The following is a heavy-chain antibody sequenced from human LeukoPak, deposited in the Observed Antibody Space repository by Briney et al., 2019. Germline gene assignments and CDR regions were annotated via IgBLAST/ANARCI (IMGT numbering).Heavy chain of an antibody. CDR2: MYYSGST. D-gene: IGHD3-22*01. CDR3: ARGSSAYYYDSSGYYDY. CDR1: GGSISSTSYY. V-gene: IGHV4-39*07. Sequence: PSETLSLTCTVSGGSISSTSYYWGWIRQPPGKGLEWIGSMYYSGSTYYNPSLKSRVTISVDTSKNQFSLKLSSVTAADTAVYYCARGSSAYYYDSSGYYDYWGHGTLVTVSS. J-gene: IGHJ4*01.